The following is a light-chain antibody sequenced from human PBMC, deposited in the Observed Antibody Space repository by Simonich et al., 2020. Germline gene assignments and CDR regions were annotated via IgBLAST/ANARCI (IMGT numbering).Light chain of an antibody. J-gene: IGLJ2*01. Sequence: SYVLTQPTSVSVAPGKTARITCGGNNIGSKSVHGYQQKPGQATVLVVYDDSDRPQGIPERFSGSNSGNTATLTSSRVEAGDEADYYCQVWDSSSDVVFGGGTKLTVL. CDR2: DDS. V-gene: IGLV3-21*03. CDR1: NIGSKS. CDR3: QVWDSSSDVV.